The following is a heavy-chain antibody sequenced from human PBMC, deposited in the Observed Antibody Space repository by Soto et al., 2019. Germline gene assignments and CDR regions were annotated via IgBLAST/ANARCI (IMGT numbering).Heavy chain of an antibody. CDR3: ARAIGGFWSSTSCDRPHYFDY. CDR2: ISSSSNYT. Sequence: GGSLRLSFAASGFNFSDYYMSWLRQAPGKGLEWVSYISSSSNYTNYADSVKGRFTISRDNAKNSLYLQMNSLRHEDTAVYYCARAIGGFWSSTSCDRPHYFDYWGQGT. J-gene: IGHJ4*02. V-gene: IGHV3-11*06. D-gene: IGHD2-2*02. CDR1: GFNFSDYY.